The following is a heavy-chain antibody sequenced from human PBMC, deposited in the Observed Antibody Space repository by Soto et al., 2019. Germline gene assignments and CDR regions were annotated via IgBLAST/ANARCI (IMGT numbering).Heavy chain of an antibody. Sequence: QLQLQESGPGLVKPSETLSLTCSVSVGSISSSSYYWGWIRQPPGKGLQWIGTIYYSGSTYYNPSLKGRVTISVDTSKNQFSLKLSSVTAADTAVYYCASSDGGSTIDYWGQGALVTVSS. CDR2: IYYSGST. J-gene: IGHJ4*02. V-gene: IGHV4-39*01. CDR3: ASSDGGSTIDY. CDR1: VGSISSSSYY.